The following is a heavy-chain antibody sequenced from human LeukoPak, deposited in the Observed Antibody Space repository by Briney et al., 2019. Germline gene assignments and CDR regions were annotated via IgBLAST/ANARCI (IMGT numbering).Heavy chain of an antibody. CDR1: GFTFSSYE. Sequence: GGSLRLSCAASGFTFSSYEMNWVRQAPGKGLEWVSYISSSGSTIYYADSVKGRFTISRDNAKNSLYLHMNSLRAEDTAVYYCARGYSTTWTYGDYWGQGTLVTVSS. CDR2: ISSSGSTI. J-gene: IGHJ4*02. D-gene: IGHD6-13*01. V-gene: IGHV3-48*03. CDR3: ARGYSTTWTYGDY.